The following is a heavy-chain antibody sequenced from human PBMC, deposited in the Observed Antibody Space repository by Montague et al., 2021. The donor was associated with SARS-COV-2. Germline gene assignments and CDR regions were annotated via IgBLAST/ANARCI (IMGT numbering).Heavy chain of an antibody. D-gene: IGHD3-10*01. V-gene: IGHV3-30*03. Sequence: SLRLSCAASGFHFNNYGMHWVRQTPGRGLEWMAVISYDGSKKYYADSLRGRFTISRDNSEKTLFLQMTGLRPEDTAVYYCARATALLWFGEGKTAFDPWGQGTLVTVSS. CDR1: GFHFNNYG. CDR2: ISYDGSKK. J-gene: IGHJ5*02. CDR3: ARATALLWFGEGKTAFDP.